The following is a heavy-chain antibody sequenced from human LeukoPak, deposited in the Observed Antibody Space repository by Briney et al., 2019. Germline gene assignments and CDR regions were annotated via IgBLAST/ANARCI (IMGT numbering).Heavy chain of an antibody. V-gene: IGHV1-2*02. CDR1: GYTFTGYY. CDR3: AAAYSSSLDFDY. CDR2: INPNSGGT. J-gene: IGHJ4*02. D-gene: IGHD6-13*01. Sequence: ASVKVSCKASGYTFTGYYMHWVRQAPGQGLEWMGWINPNSGGTNYAQKLQGRVTMTTDTSTSTAYMELRSLRSDDTAVYYCAAAYSSSLDFDYWGQGTLVTVSS.